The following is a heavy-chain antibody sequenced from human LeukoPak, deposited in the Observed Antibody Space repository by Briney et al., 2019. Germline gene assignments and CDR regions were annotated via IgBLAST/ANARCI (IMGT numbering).Heavy chain of an antibody. CDR1: GFAFSSYF. D-gene: IGHD2-21*01. Sequence: PGGSLRLSCAASGFAFSSYFMGWVRQAPGKGLQWVAHIKQDESEKYFVDSVKGRFTISRDNARNSLYLQMNSLRAEDTAVYYCARSLFPARRSPFDSWGQGTLVTVSS. V-gene: IGHV3-7*01. J-gene: IGHJ4*02. CDR3: ARSLFPARRSPFDS. CDR2: IKQDESEK.